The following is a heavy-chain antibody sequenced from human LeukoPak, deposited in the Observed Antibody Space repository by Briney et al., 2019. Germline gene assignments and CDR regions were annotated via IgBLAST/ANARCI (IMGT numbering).Heavy chain of an antibody. J-gene: IGHJ4*02. CDR2: IRYDGSSY. CDR1: GFTFSSVG. V-gene: IGHV3-30*02. D-gene: IGHD3-22*01. CDR3: AKDAAYYYESSRHHFDY. Sequence: GGSLRLSCAASGFTFSSVGMHWVRQAPGKGLEWVAFIRYDGSSYYYRDSVKGRFTISRDNSKNTLSLQVNSLRAEDTAVYYCAKDAAYYYESSRHHFDYWGQGTLVTVSS.